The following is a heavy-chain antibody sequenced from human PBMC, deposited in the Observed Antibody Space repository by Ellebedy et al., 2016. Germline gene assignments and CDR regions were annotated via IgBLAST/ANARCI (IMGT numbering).Heavy chain of an antibody. V-gene: IGHV4-61*01. CDR3: ARDKYYYYGMDV. D-gene: IGHD6-6*01. CDR1: GGSVSSGSYY. Sequence: SETLSLXXTVSGGSVSSGSYYWSWIRQPPGKGLEWIGYIYYSGSTNYNPSLKSRVTISVDTSKNQFSLNLSSVTAADTAVYYCARDKYYYYGMDVWGQGTTVTVSS. CDR2: IYYSGST. J-gene: IGHJ6*02.